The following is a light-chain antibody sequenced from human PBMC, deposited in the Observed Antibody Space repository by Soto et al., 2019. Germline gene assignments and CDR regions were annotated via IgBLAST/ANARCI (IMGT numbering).Light chain of an antibody. V-gene: IGLV7-43*01. CDR3: RLYSGGALGV. CDR2: STS. Sequence: QAVVTQEPSLTVSPGGTVTLTCASSTGAVTSDHYPNWDQQQPGQVPKPLIYSTSDKPSWTPARFSGSLLGGKAALTLSSVQPEDEAEYYCRLYSGGALGVFGGGTQLTVL. CDR1: TGAVTSDHY. J-gene: IGLJ2*01.